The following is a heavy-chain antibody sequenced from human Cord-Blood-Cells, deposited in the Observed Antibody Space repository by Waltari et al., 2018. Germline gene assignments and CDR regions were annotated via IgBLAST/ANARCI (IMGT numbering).Heavy chain of an antibody. J-gene: IGHJ6*02. CDR2: INPNSGGT. CDR3: ARDFQYYGGNYYYGMDV. V-gene: IGHV1-2*02. CDR1: GSTFTGYY. D-gene: IGHD4-17*01. Sequence: QVQLVQSGAEVKKPGASVKVSCKAAGSTFTGYYMHLVRQAPGQGLEWMGWINPNSGGTNYAQKFQGRVTMTRDTSISTAYMELSRLRSDDTAVYYCARDFQYYGGNYYYGMDVWGQGTTVTVSS.